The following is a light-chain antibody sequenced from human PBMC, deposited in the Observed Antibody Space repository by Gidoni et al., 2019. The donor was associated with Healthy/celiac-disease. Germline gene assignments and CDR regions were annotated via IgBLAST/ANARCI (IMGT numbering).Light chain of an antibody. J-gene: IGKJ1*01. CDR2: KAS. CDR1: QSISSW. Sequence: DIQMTQSPSTLSASVGDRVTITCRASQSISSWLAWYQQKPGKAPKLLIYKASSLESGVPSRFSGSGSGTEFTLTISSLQPDDFATYYCQQYNSYSPWTFXQXTKVEFK. CDR3: QQYNSYSPWT. V-gene: IGKV1-5*03.